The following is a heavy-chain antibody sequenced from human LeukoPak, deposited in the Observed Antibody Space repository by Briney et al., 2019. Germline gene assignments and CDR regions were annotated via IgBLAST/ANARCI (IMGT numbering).Heavy chain of an antibody. V-gene: IGHV3-30-3*01. Sequence: PGGSLRLSCAASGFTFSSYAMSWVRQAPGKGLEWVAVISYDGSNKYYADSVKGRFTISRDNSKNTLYLQMNSLRAEDTAVYYCARAGIAGSFDYWCQGTLVTVSS. D-gene: IGHD2-15*01. J-gene: IGHJ4*02. CDR2: ISYDGSNK. CDR3: ARAGIAGSFDY. CDR1: GFTFSSYA.